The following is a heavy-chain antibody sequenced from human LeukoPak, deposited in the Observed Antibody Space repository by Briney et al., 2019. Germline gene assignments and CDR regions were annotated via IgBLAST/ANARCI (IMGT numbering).Heavy chain of an antibody. CDR3: ATPDDGANYYGMDV. V-gene: IGHV1-24*01. CDR1: GYTLTELS. J-gene: IGHJ6*02. CDR2: YDPEDGET. Sequence: ASVKVSCKVSGYTLTELSMHWVRQAPGQRLEWMGGYDPEDGETMYAQKFQGRVTMTEDTSTGTAYMELSSLRSEDMAVYYCATPDDGANYYGMDVCGQESTLTVSS. D-gene: IGHD4-17*01.